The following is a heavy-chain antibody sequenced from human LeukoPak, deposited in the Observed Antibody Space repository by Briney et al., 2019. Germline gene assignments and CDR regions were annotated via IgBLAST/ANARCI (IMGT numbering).Heavy chain of an antibody. CDR1: GYTITDNY. J-gene: IGHJ2*01. V-gene: IGHV1-2*04. CDR3: ARGSPSYAQWHFDL. Sequence: GASVNVSCKASGYTITDNYLHWVRQAAGQGLERMGWIIPNTGGTNYAQKFQDWVTMSSDTSISTAYMELSSLRSDDTAVYYCARGSPSYAQWHFDLWGRGTLVTVSS. CDR2: IIPNTGGT. D-gene: IGHD2/OR15-2a*01.